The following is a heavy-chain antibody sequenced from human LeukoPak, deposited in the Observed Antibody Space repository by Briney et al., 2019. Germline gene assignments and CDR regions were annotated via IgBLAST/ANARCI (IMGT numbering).Heavy chain of an antibody. D-gene: IGHD3-10*01. Sequence: SETLSLTCAVSGGSIASSNYYWGWIRQPPGKGLEWIGGISYSGTTYYSPSLKSRVTISVDTSKNQFSLNLNSVTAADTAVYYCGSVNRGWFGVGDYWGQGTLVTVSS. CDR3: GSVNRGWFGVGDY. CDR2: ISYSGTT. V-gene: IGHV4-39*01. J-gene: IGHJ4*02. CDR1: GGSIASSNYY.